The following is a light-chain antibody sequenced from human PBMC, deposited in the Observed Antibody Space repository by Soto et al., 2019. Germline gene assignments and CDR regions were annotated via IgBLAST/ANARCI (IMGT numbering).Light chain of an antibody. J-gene: IGKJ1*01. CDR2: RAS. Sequence: EIVLRQSPATLSLSPGERATLSCRASQSISPNLAWFLQKPGQAPRLLISRASTRATGIPARFSGSGSGTEFTLTISSLQPEDFATYYCLQDYNYPRTFGQGTKVDI. V-gene: IGKV3-15*01. CDR1: QSISPN. CDR3: LQDYNYPRT.